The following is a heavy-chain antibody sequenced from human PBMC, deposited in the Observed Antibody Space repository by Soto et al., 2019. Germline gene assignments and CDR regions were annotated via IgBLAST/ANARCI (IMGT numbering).Heavy chain of an antibody. D-gene: IGHD3-10*01. CDR3: ARGSTDSYPGSRIFDF. Sequence: GGSLRLSCVTSRFSFNTFAMSWVRQAPGKGLEWVSAINGGGENTYYADSVRGRFVISRDNSKKTLYLQMTSLTAEDSAMYYCARGSTDSYPGSRIFDFWGRGTLVTVSS. CDR1: RFSFNTFA. CDR2: INGGGENT. V-gene: IGHV3-23*01. J-gene: IGHJ4*02.